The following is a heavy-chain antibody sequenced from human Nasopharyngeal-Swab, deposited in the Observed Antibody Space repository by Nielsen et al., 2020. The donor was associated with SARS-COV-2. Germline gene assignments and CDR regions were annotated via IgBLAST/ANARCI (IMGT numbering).Heavy chain of an antibody. Sequence: GESLKISCAASGFTFDDYTMHWARQAPGKGLEWVSLISWDGGSTYYADSVKGRFTISRDNSKNSLYLQMNSLRTEDTALYYCAKGLGYCSSTSCYAGNENYGMDVWGQGTTVTVSS. CDR1: GFTFDDYT. J-gene: IGHJ6*02. CDR2: ISWDGGST. D-gene: IGHD2-2*01. CDR3: AKGLGYCSSTSCYAGNENYGMDV. V-gene: IGHV3-43*01.